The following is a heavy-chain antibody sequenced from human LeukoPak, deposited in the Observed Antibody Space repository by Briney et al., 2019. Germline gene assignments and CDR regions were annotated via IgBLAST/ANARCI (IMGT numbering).Heavy chain of an antibody. J-gene: IGHJ4*02. D-gene: IGHD5-18*01. Sequence: SVKVSCKASGYTFTSYGISWVRQAPGQGLEWMGGIIPIFGTANYAQKFQGRVTITADESTSTAYMELSSLRSEDTAVYYCARGTGEGYTYGRYYFDYWGQGTLVTVSS. CDR1: GYTFTSYG. CDR3: ARGTGEGYTYGRYYFDY. V-gene: IGHV1-69*13. CDR2: IIPIFGTA.